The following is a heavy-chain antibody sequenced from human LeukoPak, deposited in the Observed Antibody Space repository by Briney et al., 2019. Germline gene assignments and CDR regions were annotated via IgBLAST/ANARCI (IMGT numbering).Heavy chain of an antibody. J-gene: IGHJ4*02. CDR1: GFTSSNYA. V-gene: IGHV3-23*01. D-gene: IGHD3-9*01. CDR2: ISGSGGNT. CDR3: AKWGDYDVLTGYYVSDY. Sequence: GGSLRLSCAASGFTSSNYAMSWVREAPRKGLEWVSAISGSGGNTYSAHSVKGPLTISRDNSKNTVFLQMNSLRAEDTAVYYCAKWGDYDVLTGYYVSDYWGQGTLVTVSS.